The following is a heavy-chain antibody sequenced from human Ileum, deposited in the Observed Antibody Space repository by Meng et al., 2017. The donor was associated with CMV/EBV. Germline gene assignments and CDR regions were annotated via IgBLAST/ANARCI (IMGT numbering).Heavy chain of an antibody. D-gene: IGHD2-21*01. V-gene: IGHV4-31*03. Sequence: SETLSLTCTVSWGSISSGGHYWSWIRQHPGKGLEWIGYIYYSGITYYNPSLKSRLTISVDTSKNQFSLKLSSVTAADTAVYYCARVLPYCGGDCYSGSYFDYWGQGTLVTVSS. CDR3: ARVLPYCGGDCYSGSYFDY. J-gene: IGHJ4*02. CDR2: IYYSGIT. CDR1: WGSISSGGHY.